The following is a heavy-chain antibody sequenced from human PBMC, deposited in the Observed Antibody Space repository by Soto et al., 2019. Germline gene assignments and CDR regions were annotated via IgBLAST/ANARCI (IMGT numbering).Heavy chain of an antibody. V-gene: IGHV3-15*01. Sequence: EVQLVESGGGLVKPGGSLRLSCAASGFTFSNAWMSWVRQAPGKGLEWVGRIKSKTDGGTTDYAAHVKGRFTISRDESKNTLYLQMNSLKTEDTAVYYCTTALKWLRPNGGFDPWGQGTLVTVSS. CDR2: IKSKTDGGTT. J-gene: IGHJ5*02. D-gene: IGHD5-12*01. CDR1: GFTFSNAW. CDR3: TTALKWLRPNGGFDP.